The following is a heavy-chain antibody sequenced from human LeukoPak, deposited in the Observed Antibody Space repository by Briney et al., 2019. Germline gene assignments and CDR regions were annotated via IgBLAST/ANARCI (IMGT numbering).Heavy chain of an antibody. CDR1: GYTLTDCY. CDR3: ARVRRYYYGMDV. Sequence: EASVKVSCKASGYTLTDCYIRWVRQAPGQGLEWMGWMIPIIGATNSAQSFQGRVTMTRETSISTAYMELSRLRVEDTAVYYCARVRRYYYGMDVWGQGTTVTVSS. CDR2: MIPIIGAT. J-gene: IGHJ6*02. V-gene: IGHV1-2*02.